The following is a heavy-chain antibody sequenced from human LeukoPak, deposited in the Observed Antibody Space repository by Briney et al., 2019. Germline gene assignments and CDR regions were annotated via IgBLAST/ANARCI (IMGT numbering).Heavy chain of an antibody. CDR1: GFTFSNYN. CDR3: ARGTYNMDV. CDR2: ISTSSSYI. V-gene: IGHV3-21*01. D-gene: IGHD1-1*01. Sequence: GGSLRLSCAASGFTFSNYNMNWVRQASGKGLEWVSSISTSSSYIYYADSVKGRFTISRDNAKNTLHLQMNSLRAEDTAVYYCARGTYNMDVWGKGTTVTISS. J-gene: IGHJ6*03.